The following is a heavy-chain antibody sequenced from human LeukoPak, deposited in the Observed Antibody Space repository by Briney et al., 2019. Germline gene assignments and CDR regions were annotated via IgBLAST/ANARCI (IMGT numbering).Heavy chain of an antibody. CDR1: GGTFSSYA. D-gene: IGHD5-24*01. CDR2: IIPILGIA. Sequence: ASVKVSCKASGGTFSSYAISWMRQAPGQGLEWMGRIIPILGIANYAQKFQGRVTVTADKSTSTAYMELSNLRSEDTAVYYCARDLVEMATISTYYYYGMDVWGQGTTVTVSS. V-gene: IGHV1-69*04. CDR3: ARDLVEMATISTYYYYGMDV. J-gene: IGHJ6*02.